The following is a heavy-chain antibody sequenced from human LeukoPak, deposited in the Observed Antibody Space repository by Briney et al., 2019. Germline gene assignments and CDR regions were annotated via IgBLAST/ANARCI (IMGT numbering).Heavy chain of an antibody. J-gene: IGHJ3*01. Sequence: GGSLRLSCAASGFTFNTAWMHWVRQAPGKGLVWVSRIYSDGSDKTYADSVRGRFTISRDNARNTVYLQMNSLRAEDTAVYYCASDSGHAFYFWGQGTMDTVSS. CDR3: ASDSGHAFYF. V-gene: IGHV3-74*03. D-gene: IGHD3-10*01. CDR1: GFTFNTAW. CDR2: IYSDGSDK.